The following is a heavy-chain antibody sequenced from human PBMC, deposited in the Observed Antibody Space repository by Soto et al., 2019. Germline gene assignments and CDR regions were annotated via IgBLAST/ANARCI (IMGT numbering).Heavy chain of an antibody. CDR2: IYYSGST. D-gene: IGHD3-3*01. Sequence: SETLSLTCTVSGGSISSSSYYWGWIRQPPGKGLEWIGSIYYSGSTYYNPSLKSRVTISVDTSKNQFSLKLSSVTAADMAVYYCASQVYYDFWSGYYEDAFDIWGQGTMVTVSS. V-gene: IGHV4-39*01. CDR3: ASQVYYDFWSGYYEDAFDI. J-gene: IGHJ3*02. CDR1: GGSISSSSYY.